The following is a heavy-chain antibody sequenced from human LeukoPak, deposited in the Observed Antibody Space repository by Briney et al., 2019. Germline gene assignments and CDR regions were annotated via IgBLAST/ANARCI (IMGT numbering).Heavy chain of an antibody. J-gene: IGHJ5*02. D-gene: IGHD2-15*01. V-gene: IGHV1-69*10. Sequence: ASVKVSCKASGGTFSSYAISWVRQAPGQGLEWMGGIIPILGTANYAQKFQGRVTMTRSTSISTAYMELSSLRSEDTAIYYCARGVVSGFCSGGSCYRPDTWVQGTLVTVSS. CDR3: ARGVVSGFCSGGSCYRPDT. CDR2: IIPILGTA. CDR1: GGTFSSYA.